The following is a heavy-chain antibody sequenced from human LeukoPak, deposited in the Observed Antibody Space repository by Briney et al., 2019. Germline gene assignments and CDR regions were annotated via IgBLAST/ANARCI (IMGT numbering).Heavy chain of an antibody. J-gene: IGHJ4*02. Sequence: ASVKVSCKASGDTFSSYYMHWVRQAPGQGLEWMGIINPSGGSTSYAQKFQGRVTMTRDMSTSTVYMELSSLRSEDTAVYYCARDPSLGYCSGGSCYDLDYWGQGTLVTVSS. V-gene: IGHV1-46*01. CDR1: GDTFSSYY. CDR3: ARDPSLGYCSGGSCYDLDY. D-gene: IGHD2-15*01. CDR2: INPSGGST.